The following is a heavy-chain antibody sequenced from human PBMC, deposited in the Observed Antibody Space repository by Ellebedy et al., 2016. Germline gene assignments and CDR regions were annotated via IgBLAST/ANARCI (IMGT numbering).Heavy chain of an antibody. CDR3: ARRIAVADTDYFDY. CDR1: GGSISSYY. D-gene: IGHD6-19*01. J-gene: IGHJ4*02. V-gene: IGHV4-59*01. CDR2: IYYSGST. Sequence: GSLRLSXTVSGGSISSYYWSWIRQPPGKGLEWIGYIYYSGSTNYKPSLKSRVTISIDTSKKQFSLKLSSVTAADTAVYYCARRIAVADTDYFDYWGQGTLVTVSS.